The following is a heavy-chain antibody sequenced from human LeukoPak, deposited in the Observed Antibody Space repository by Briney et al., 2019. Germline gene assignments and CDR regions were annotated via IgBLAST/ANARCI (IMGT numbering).Heavy chain of an antibody. CDR2: TYPGDSDT. V-gene: IGHV5-51*01. J-gene: IGHJ4*02. D-gene: IGHD2-15*01. CDR3: ARRYCSGGSCYSGFDY. CDR1: GYSFTSYW. Sequence: GESLKTSCKGSGYSFTSYWIGWVRQIPGKGLEWMGITYPGDSDTRYSPSFQGQVTISADKSISTAYLQWSSLKASDTAMYYCARRYCSGGSCYSGFDYWGQGTLVTVSS.